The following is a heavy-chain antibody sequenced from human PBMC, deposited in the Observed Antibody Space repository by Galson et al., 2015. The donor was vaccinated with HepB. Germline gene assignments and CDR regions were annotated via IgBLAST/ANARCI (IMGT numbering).Heavy chain of an antibody. Sequence: ETLSLTCAVYGGSFSGYYWSWIRQPPGKGLEWIGEINHSGSTNYNPSLKSRVTISVDTSKNQFSLKLSSVTAADTAVYYCARYGGYGGYYYYYYMDVWGKGTTVTVSS. CDR2: INHSGST. V-gene: IGHV4-34*01. D-gene: IGHD3-22*01. CDR1: GGSFSGYY. CDR3: ARYGGYGGYYYYYYMDV. J-gene: IGHJ6*03.